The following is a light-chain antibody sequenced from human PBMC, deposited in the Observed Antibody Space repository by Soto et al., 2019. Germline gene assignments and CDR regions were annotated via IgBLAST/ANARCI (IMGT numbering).Light chain of an antibody. CDR3: LQYDSSPIT. V-gene: IGKV3-20*01. Sequence: EIVLTQSPGTLSLSPGERATLSCRDSQSLSSSYLAWYQQKPGQAPRLLIYGASSRATGIPDRFSGSGSGTDFTLTISTLEPEDFAVYYCLQYDSSPITFGQGTRLEIK. CDR1: QSLSSSY. J-gene: IGKJ5*01. CDR2: GAS.